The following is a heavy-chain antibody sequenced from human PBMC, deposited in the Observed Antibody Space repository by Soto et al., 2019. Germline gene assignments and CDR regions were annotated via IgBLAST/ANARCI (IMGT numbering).Heavy chain of an antibody. CDR1: GFTFSSYA. J-gene: IGHJ6*02. CDR2: ISYDGSNK. Sequence: GGLLRLSCAASGFTFSSYAMHWVRQAPGKGLEWVAVISYDGSNKYYADSVKGRFTISRDNSKNTLYLQMNSLRAEDTAVYYCAREDSGSYYYGMDVWGQGTTVTVSS. D-gene: IGHD1-26*01. CDR3: AREDSGSYYYGMDV. V-gene: IGHV3-30-3*01.